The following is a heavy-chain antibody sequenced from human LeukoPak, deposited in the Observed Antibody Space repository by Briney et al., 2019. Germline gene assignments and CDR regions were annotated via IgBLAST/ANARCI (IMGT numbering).Heavy chain of an antibody. D-gene: IGHD3-10*01. CDR2: ISWNSGSI. Sequence: PGGSLRLSCAASGFTFDDYAMHWVRQAPGKGLEWVSGISWNSGSIGYADSVKGRFTISRDNAKNSLYPQMNSLRAEDMALYYCAKSVGFGELSPLDYWGQGTLVTVSS. J-gene: IGHJ4*02. V-gene: IGHV3-9*03. CDR3: AKSVGFGELSPLDY. CDR1: GFTFDDYA.